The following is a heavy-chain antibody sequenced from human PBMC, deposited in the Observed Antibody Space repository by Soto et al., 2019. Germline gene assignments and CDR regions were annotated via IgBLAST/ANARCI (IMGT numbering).Heavy chain of an antibody. CDR1: GDSVSSTSSA. D-gene: IGHD6-6*01. CDR3: ARIHSSSSSDTDV. J-gene: IGHJ6*02. V-gene: IGHV6-1*01. Sequence: SQTLSLTCAISGDSVSSTSSAWNWIRHSPSRGLELLGRTYYRSKWYYGYAVSVKSRITINPDTSKNQLSLQLNSVTPEDTAVYYCARIHSSSSSDTDVWGQGTTVTVSS. CDR2: TYYRSKWYY.